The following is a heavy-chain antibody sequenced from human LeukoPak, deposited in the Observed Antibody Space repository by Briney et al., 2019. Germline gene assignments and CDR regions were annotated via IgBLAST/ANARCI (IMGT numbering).Heavy chain of an antibody. V-gene: IGHV3-21*05. CDR3: ASTGRYCTSTSCSNYFHY. J-gene: IGHJ4*02. Sequence: GGSLTLSCAASGFSFSTHSMNWVRQAPGKGLEWISFINLDGTDIHYGESVKGRFTISRDNAKNSLYLQMNSLRAEDTAVYYCASTGRYCTSTSCSNYFHYWGQGTLVTVSS. CDR1: GFSFSTHS. D-gene: IGHD2-2*01. CDR2: INLDGTDI.